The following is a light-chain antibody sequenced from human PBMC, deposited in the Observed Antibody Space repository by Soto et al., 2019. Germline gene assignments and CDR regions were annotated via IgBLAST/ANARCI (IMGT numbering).Light chain of an antibody. CDR1: QSVSTY. Sequence: EVVLTQSPATLSLSPGERATLSCRASQSVSTYLAWYQQKPGQPPRLLIYGASNRATGTPVRFSGSGSGTDFTLTISSLEPEDFAVYSCHQRSNWPPFTFGPGTKVEIK. J-gene: IGKJ3*01. CDR2: GAS. V-gene: IGKV3-11*01. CDR3: HQRSNWPPFT.